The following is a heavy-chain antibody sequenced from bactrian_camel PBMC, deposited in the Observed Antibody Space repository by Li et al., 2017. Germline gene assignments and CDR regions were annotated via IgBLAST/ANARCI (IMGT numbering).Heavy chain of an antibody. Sequence: VQLVESGGGSVQSGGSLRLSCAAASGMLHSQYCMGWFRQAPESERELVASIDAGGGNTYYADSVKRRFTISQDNAKITVLLEMRALNDEDTAMYYCAASTYLDADCRGTDKYNYWGRGTQVTVS. CDR1: GMLHSQYC. J-gene: IGHJ4*01. CDR3: AASTYLDADCRGTDKYNY. CDR2: IDAGGGNT. D-gene: IGHD1*01. V-gene: IGHV3S54*01.